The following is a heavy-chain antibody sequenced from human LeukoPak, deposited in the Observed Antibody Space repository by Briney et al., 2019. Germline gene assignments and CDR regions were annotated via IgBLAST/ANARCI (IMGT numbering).Heavy chain of an antibody. J-gene: IGHJ6*03. V-gene: IGHV4-59*01. CDR3: ARSTYYDFWSGLVYYMDV. Sequence: SETLSLTCTVSGGSISSYYWSWIRQPPGKGLEWIGYIYCSGSTNYNPSLKSRVTISVATSKNQFSLKLSSVTAADTAVYYCARSTYYDFWSGLVYYMDVWGKGTTVTVSS. CDR1: GGSISSYY. CDR2: IYCSGST. D-gene: IGHD3-3*01.